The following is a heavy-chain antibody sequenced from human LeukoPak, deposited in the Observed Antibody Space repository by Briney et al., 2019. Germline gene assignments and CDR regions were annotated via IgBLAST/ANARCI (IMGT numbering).Heavy chain of an antibody. Sequence: SETLSLTCTVSGGSVSSGNHYWSWIRQPPGKGLEWIGYVYYSGSTEYNPSLKSQVTISADTSKNQFSLKLRSVTAADTAVYYCARDRIIVAAANRYYYYGMDVWGKGTTVTVSS. CDR3: ARDRIIVAAANRYYYYGMDV. D-gene: IGHD2-2*01. CDR1: GGSVSSGNHY. J-gene: IGHJ6*04. V-gene: IGHV4-61*01. CDR2: VYYSGST.